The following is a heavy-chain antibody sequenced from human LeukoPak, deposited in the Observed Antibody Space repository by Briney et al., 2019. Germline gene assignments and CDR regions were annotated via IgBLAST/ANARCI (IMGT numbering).Heavy chain of an antibody. CDR3: ARWEWLEYFQH. V-gene: IGHV4-34*01. CDR2: INHSGST. J-gene: IGHJ1*01. Sequence: SETLSLTCTVSGGSISSYYWNWIRQPPGKGLEWIGEINHSGSTNYNPSLKSRVTMSVDTSKNQFSLKLTSVTAADTAVYYCARWEWLEYFQHWGQGTLVTVSS. D-gene: IGHD6-19*01. CDR1: GGSISSYY.